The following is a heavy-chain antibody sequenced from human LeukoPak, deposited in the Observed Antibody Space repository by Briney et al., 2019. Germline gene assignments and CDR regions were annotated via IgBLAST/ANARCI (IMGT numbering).Heavy chain of an antibody. CDR1: GYTFTSSA. CDR2: INTNTGNP. CDR3: ARESSTAEGDAFDI. D-gene: IGHD6-13*01. V-gene: IGHV7-4-1*02. Sequence: ASVKVSCKASGYTFTSSAMNWVRQAPGQGLERMGWINTNTGNPTYAQGFTGRFVFSLDTSVSTAYLQISSLKAEDTAVYYCARESSTAEGDAFDIWGQGTMVTVSS. J-gene: IGHJ3*02.